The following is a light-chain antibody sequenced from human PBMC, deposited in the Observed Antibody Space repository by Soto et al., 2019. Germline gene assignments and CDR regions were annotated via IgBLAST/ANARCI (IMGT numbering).Light chain of an antibody. CDR1: QNINNW. CDR3: QQYNSYSSWT. CDR2: DAS. Sequence: DIQMTQSPSILSASVGDRVTITCRASQNINNWLAWYQQKPGKAPKLLIYDASSLESGVPSRFSGSGSGTEFTLTISSLQPDDFATYYCQQYNSYSSWTFGQGTKVDIK. V-gene: IGKV1-5*01. J-gene: IGKJ1*01.